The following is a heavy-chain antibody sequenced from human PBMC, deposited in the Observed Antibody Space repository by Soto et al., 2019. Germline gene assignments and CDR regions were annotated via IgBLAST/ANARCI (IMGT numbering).Heavy chain of an antibody. CDR3: ARGPYVSSSIWYYDY. Sequence: GGSLRLSCAASGFIFGDFAMSWVRQAPGKGLEWVSGINWNAGSTYYADSVKGRFTISRDSAKNSLYLQMNSLRAEDTASYYFARGPYVSSSIWYYDYWGQGTLVTVSS. J-gene: IGHJ4*02. CDR1: GFIFGDFA. CDR2: INWNAGST. D-gene: IGHD6-13*01. V-gene: IGHV3-20*04.